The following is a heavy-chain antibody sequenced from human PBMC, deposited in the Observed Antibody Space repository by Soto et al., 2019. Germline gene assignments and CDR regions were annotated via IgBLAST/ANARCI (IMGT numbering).Heavy chain of an antibody. CDR1: GYTFTSYG. J-gene: IGHJ5*02. CDR3: ASVYWSSTSCRRRNNWFDP. CDR2: ISAYNGNT. Sequence: QVQLVQSGAEVKKPGASVKVSCQASGYTFTSYGISWVRQAPGHGLDWMGWISAYNGNTNYAQKLQGRVTMTTDTPTSTAYRELRSLRSDDTAVYFCASVYWSSTSCRRRNNWFDPWGQGTLGTVSS. V-gene: IGHV1-18*01. D-gene: IGHD2-2*01.